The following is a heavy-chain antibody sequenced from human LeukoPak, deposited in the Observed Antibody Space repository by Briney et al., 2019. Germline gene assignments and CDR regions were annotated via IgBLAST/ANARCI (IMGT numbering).Heavy chain of an antibody. V-gene: IGHV3-21*04. CDR3: AKDEGGFDP. J-gene: IGHJ5*02. D-gene: IGHD3-16*01. Sequence: GGSLRLSCEASGFTFSSYSMNWVRQAPGKGLEWVSSISSSRSYIYYADSVKGRFIISRDNAKNSLYLQMNSLRAEDTALYYCAKDEGGFDPWGQGTLVTVSS. CDR2: ISSSRSYI. CDR1: GFTFSSYS.